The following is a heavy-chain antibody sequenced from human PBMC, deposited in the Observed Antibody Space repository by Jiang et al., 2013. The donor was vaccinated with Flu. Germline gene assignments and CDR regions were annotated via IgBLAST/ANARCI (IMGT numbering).Heavy chain of an antibody. J-gene: IGHJ4*02. CDR1: GYTFTSYG. D-gene: IGHD2-2*01. Sequence: EVKKPGASVKVSCKASGYTFTSYGISWVRQAPGQGLEWMGWISAYNGNTNYAQKLQGRVTMTTDTSTSTAYMELRSLRSDDTAVYYCARDLEIVVVPAATPLGYWGQGTLVTVSS. V-gene: IGHV1-18*01. CDR2: ISAYNGNT. CDR3: ARDLEIVVVPAATPLGY.